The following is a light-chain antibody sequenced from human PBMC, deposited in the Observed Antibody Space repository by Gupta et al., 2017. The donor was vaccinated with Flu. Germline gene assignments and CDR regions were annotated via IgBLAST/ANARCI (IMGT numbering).Light chain of an antibody. V-gene: IGKV1-39*01. J-gene: IGKJ4*01. CDR1: QSVITY. CDR2: GAS. CDR3: QHRNRTPVP. Sequence: DVVMTQSPSSLSASVGDRVTITCRASQSVITYLNWYQQKPGKAPKLLVYGASSWQSGVPLRFSGSGSETDFTLTISGGQPEEFANYCCQHRNRTPVPFGRGTMVDIK.